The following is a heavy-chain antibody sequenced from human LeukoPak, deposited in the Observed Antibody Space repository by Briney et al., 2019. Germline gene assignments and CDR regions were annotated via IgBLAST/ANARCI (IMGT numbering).Heavy chain of an antibody. CDR1: GYTFTVYF. Sequence: ASVKVSCKASGYTFTVYFMHCVRQTPGEGPGRVGWINPNSGGTNYAQKFQGRVIMTRDTSISTAYMGLSRLRSDDTAVYYCARVSEYYYFDYWGQGTLVTVSS. CDR3: ARVSEYYYFDY. D-gene: IGHD2/OR15-2a*01. V-gene: IGHV1-2*02. J-gene: IGHJ4*02. CDR2: INPNSGGT.